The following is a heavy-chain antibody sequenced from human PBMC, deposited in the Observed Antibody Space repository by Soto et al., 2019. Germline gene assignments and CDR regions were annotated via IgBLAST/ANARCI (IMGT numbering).Heavy chain of an antibody. Sequence: SETLSLTCTVSGGSISSYYWSWIRQPPGKGLEWIGYIYYSGSTNYNPSLKSRVTIPVDTSKNQFSLKLSSVTAADTAVYYCARDQGLQGVNALAFDIWGQGTMVTVSS. CDR3: ARDQGLQGVNALAFDI. D-gene: IGHD3-16*01. CDR2: IYYSGST. CDR1: GGSISSYY. J-gene: IGHJ3*02. V-gene: IGHV4-59*01.